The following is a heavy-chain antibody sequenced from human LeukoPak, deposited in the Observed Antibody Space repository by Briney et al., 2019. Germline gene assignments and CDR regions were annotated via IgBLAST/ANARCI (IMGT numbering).Heavy chain of an antibody. CDR3: ARVFPGNYYMDV. Sequence: GGSLRLSCAASGFTFSSYDMHWVRQAPGKGLEWVSAIGTAGDTYYPGSVKGRLTISRENAKNSLYLQMNSLRAGDTAVYYCARVFPGNYYMDVWGKGTTVTISS. CDR1: GFTFSSYD. J-gene: IGHJ6*03. CDR2: IGTAGDT. V-gene: IGHV3-13*01.